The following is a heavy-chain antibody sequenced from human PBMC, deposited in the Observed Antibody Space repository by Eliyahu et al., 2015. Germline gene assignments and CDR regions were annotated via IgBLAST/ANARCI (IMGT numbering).Heavy chain of an antibody. CDR2: ISGTGGST. J-gene: IGHJ4*01. Sequence: EVQLVESGGGLVQPGGSLRXSCAASGFTFXDYAXSWVRQAPGKGLEWVSAISGTGGSTYYADSVKGRFTISRDNSRNMLYLQMNSLTAGDTALYYCAKAHRYGSGSSSDYWAKEPWSPSPQ. CDR3: AKAHRYGSGSSSDY. V-gene: IGHV3-23*04. CDR1: GFTFXDYA. D-gene: IGHD3-10*01.